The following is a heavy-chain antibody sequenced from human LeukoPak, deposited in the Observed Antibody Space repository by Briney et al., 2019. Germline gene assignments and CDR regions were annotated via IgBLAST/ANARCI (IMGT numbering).Heavy chain of an antibody. CDR3: VRDVWGDRDSYFDY. V-gene: IGHV3-74*01. D-gene: IGHD2-21*01. CDR1: GFTFGSYW. J-gene: IGHJ4*02. CDR2: VNNDGRST. Sequence: GGSLRLSCAASGFTFGSYWMHWVRQAPGEGLVWVSRVNNDGRSTSYGDFVKGRFTISRDNAKNTLYLQMNSLRAEDTAIYYCVRDVWGDRDSYFDYWGQGTLVTVSS.